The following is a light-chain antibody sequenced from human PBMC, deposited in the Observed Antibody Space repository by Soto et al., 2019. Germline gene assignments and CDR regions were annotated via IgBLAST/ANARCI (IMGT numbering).Light chain of an antibody. J-gene: IGLJ1*01. Sequence: QSLPTQLPTVSATPGQKVTVSGSGSTSNIGNNYVSWFQQLPGTAPKLLIYENDKRPSGIPDRFSGSTSGTSATLGITGLQTGDEADYYCGTWDSSLSGYVFATGTKVTVL. V-gene: IGLV1-51*02. CDR2: END. CDR3: GTWDSSLSGYV. CDR1: TSNIGNNY.